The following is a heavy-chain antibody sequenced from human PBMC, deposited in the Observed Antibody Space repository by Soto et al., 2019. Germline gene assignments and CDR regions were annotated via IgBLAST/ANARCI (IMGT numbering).Heavy chain of an antibody. CDR1: GYTFTSYS. CDR2: INAGNGNT. V-gene: IGHV1-3*01. J-gene: IGHJ4*02. D-gene: IGHD5-12*01. CDR3: ALGMATFYYFDY. Sequence: ASVKVSCKASGYTFTSYSMHWVRQAPGQRLEWMGWINAGNGNTKYSQKFQGRVTITRDTSASTAYMELSSLRSEDTAVYYCALGMATFYYFDYWDQGTLVTVSS.